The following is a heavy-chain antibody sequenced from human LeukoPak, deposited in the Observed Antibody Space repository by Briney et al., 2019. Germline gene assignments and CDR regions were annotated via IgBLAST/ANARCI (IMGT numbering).Heavy chain of an antibody. V-gene: IGHV1-3*01. D-gene: IGHD2-15*01. CDR2: INAGNGNT. Sequence: ASVKVSCKASGYTFTSYAMHWVRQAPGQRLEWMGWINAGNGNTKYSQKFQARVTITRDTSASTAYMELSSLRSEDTAVYYCARDHCSGGSCYDDAFDIWGQGTMVTVSS. J-gene: IGHJ3*02. CDR1: GYTFTSYA. CDR3: ARDHCSGGSCYDDAFDI.